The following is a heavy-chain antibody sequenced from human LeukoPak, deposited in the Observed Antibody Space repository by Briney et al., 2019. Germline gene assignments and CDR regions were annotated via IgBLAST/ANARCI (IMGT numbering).Heavy chain of an antibody. D-gene: IGHD3-3*01. V-gene: IGHV4-59*01. CDR2: IYYSGST. J-gene: IGHJ4*02. CDR3: ARAAKLRFLEYSLDY. Sequence: SETLSLTCTVSGGSISDYYWSWIRQPPGKGLEWIGHIYYSGSTNYNPSLKSRVTISLDTSRNQFSLKLSSVTTADTAVYYCARAAKLRFLEYSLDYWGQGTLVTVSS. CDR1: GGSISDYY.